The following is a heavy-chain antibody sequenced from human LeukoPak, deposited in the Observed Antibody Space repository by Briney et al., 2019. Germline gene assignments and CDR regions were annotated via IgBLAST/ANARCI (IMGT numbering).Heavy chain of an antibody. Sequence: GGSLRLSCAASGFTFRSYEMNWVRQAPGKGLEWVSYISSSGSTIYYADSVKGRFTISRDNAKNSLYLQMNSLRAEDTAVYYCARSHYYDSSGLDYWGQGTLVTVSS. CDR3: ARSHYYDSSGLDY. CDR2: ISSSGSTI. J-gene: IGHJ4*02. V-gene: IGHV3-48*03. D-gene: IGHD3-22*01. CDR1: GFTFRSYE.